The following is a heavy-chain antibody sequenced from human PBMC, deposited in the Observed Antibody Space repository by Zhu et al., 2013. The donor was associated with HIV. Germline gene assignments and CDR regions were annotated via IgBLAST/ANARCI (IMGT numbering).Heavy chain of an antibody. CDR3: ARVQVVVTAILALDWFDP. CDR1: KHTFTSYG. CDR2: ISPYNGHT. V-gene: IGHV1-18*01. Sequence: QVQLVQSGAEVTKPGASVKVSCKGSKHTFTSYGISWVRQAPGQGLEWMGWISPYNGHTNYAQKFQGRVTMTTDTSTTTAYMELRSLRSDDTAVYYCARVQVVVTAILALDWFDPWGQGTLVTVSS. D-gene: IGHD2-21*02. J-gene: IGHJ5*02.